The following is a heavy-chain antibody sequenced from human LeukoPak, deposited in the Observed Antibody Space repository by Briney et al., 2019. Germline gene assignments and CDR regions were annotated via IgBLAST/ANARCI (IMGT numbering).Heavy chain of an antibody. CDR2: MNPNSGNT. D-gene: IGHD6-13*01. CDR3: AREAREAAAAHYYYYMDV. V-gene: IGHV1-8*03. J-gene: IGHJ6*03. Sequence: ASVKVSCKASGYTFTSYGISWVRQAPGQGLEWMGWMNPNSGNTGYAQEFQGRVTITRNTSISTAYMELSSLRSEDTAVYYCAREAREAAAAHYYYYMDVWGKGTTVTVSS. CDR1: GYTFTSYG.